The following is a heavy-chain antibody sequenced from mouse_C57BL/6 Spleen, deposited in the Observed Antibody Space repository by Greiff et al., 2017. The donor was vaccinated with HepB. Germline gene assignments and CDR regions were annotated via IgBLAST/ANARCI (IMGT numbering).Heavy chain of an antibody. CDR3: ARAPTVDSLYAMDY. D-gene: IGHD1-1*01. J-gene: IGHJ4*01. Sequence: QVQLQQPGAELVRPGTSVKLSCKASGYTFTSYWMHWVKQRPGQGLEWIGVIDPSDSYTNYNQKFKGKATLTVDTSSSTAYMQLSSLTSEDSAVYYCARAPTVDSLYAMDYWGQGTSVTVSS. CDR1: GYTFTSYW. V-gene: IGHV1-59*01. CDR2: IDPSDSYT.